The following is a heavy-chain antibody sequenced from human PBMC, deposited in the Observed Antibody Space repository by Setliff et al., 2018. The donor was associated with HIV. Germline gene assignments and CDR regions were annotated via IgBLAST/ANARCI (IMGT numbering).Heavy chain of an antibody. Sequence: GASVKVSCKASGYTFTSYDINWVRQATGQGLEWMGWMNPNSGNTGYAQKLQGRVTMTTDTSTTTAYMELRSLRSDDTAVYYCAKGNSYAENAFDIWGQGTMVTVSS. D-gene: IGHD5-18*01. CDR1: GYTFTSYD. CDR3: AKGNSYAENAFDI. CDR2: MNPNSGNT. J-gene: IGHJ3*02. V-gene: IGHV1-8*02.